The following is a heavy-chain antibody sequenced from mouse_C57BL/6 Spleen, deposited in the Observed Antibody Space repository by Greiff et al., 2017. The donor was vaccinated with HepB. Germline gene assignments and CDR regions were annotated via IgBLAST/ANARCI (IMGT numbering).Heavy chain of an antibody. D-gene: IGHD4-1*01. V-gene: IGHV5-9*01. CDR3: ARRTGTGWYFDV. CDR2: ISGGGGNT. CDR1: GFTFSSYT. J-gene: IGHJ1*03. Sequence: EVQWVESGGGLVKPGGSLKLSCAASGFTFSSYTMSWVRQTPEKRLEWVATISGGGGNTYYPDSVKGRFTISRDNAKNTLYLQMSSLRSEDTALYYCARRTGTGWYFDVWGTGTTVTVSS.